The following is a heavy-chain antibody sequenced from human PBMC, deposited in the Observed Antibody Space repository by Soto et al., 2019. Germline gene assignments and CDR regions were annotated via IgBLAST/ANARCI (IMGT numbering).Heavy chain of an antibody. CDR2: ISGSGDRT. CDR3: AKDTVAIRSFYFDS. J-gene: IGHJ4*02. V-gene: IGHV3-23*01. D-gene: IGHD2-21*01. CDR1: GFTFGNYA. Sequence: GILRLSCEASGFTFGNYAMTWVRQAPGKGLEWVSTISGSGDRTYYADSVTGRFTISRDNSKNTLYLQMHSLGVEDTAVYFCAKDTVAIRSFYFDSWAQGTLVTVSS.